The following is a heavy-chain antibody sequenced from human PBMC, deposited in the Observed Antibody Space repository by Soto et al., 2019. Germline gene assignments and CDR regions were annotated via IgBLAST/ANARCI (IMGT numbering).Heavy chain of an antibody. D-gene: IGHD3-22*01. CDR2: ISAYNGNT. V-gene: IGHV1-18*01. J-gene: IGHJ4*02. CDR1: GYTFTSYG. Sequence: ASVKVSCKASGYTFTSYGIIWVRQAPGQGLEWMGWISAYNGNTNYAQKLQGRVTMTTDTSTSTAYMELRSLRSDDTAVYYCARVETYYDSSGYPPLLGYWGQGTLVTVSS. CDR3: ARVETYYDSSGYPPLLGY.